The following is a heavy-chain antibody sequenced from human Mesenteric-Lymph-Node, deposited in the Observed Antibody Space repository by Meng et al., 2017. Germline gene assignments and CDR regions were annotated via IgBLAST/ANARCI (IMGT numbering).Heavy chain of an antibody. V-gene: IGHV3-21*01. CDR2: ISSSSSYI. D-gene: IGHD6-13*01. CDR1: GFTFSDYA. CDR3: ARFFTAAVAFDI. J-gene: IGHJ3*02. Sequence: GGSLRLSCTVSGFTFSDYAMSWVRQAPGKGLEWVSSISSSSSYIYYADSVKGRFTISRDNAKNSLYLQMNSLRAEDTAVYYCARFFTAAVAFDIWGQGTMVTVSS.